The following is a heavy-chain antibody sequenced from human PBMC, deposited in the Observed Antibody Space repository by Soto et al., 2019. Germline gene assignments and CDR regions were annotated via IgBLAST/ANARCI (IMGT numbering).Heavy chain of an antibody. D-gene: IGHD4-4*01. J-gene: IGHJ6*02. Sequence: QVKLVQSGAEVRKPGSAVKVSCKASGGTFSTYGINWVRQAPGQGLEWMGGIIPLFGTSSYAQQFEGRVTITADESSSTAYMELSSLRSEDTAVYYCARDNPAVTTNYNYHSYGMDVWGQGTTVTVSS. CDR2: IIPLFGTS. CDR1: GGTFSTYG. CDR3: ARDNPAVTTNYNYHSYGMDV. V-gene: IGHV1-69*01.